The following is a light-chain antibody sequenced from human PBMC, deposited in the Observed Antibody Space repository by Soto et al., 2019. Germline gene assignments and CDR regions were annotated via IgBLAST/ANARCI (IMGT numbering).Light chain of an antibody. CDR3: CSYAAISVV. V-gene: IGLV2-11*01. J-gene: IGLJ2*01. CDR2: DVS. CDR1: SSDIGGYKY. Sequence: QSALTQPRSVSGSPGQSVTISCTGTSSDIGGYKYVSWYQQHPGKAPKLMIFDVSKRPSGVPDRFSGSKSDNTASLTISGLQAEDEADYYCCSYAAISVVFGGGTKLTVL.